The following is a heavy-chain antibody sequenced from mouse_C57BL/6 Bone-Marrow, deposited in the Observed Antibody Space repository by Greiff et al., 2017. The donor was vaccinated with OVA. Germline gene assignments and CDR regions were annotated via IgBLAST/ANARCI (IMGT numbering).Heavy chain of an antibody. CDR2: INPNNGGT. V-gene: IGHV1-18*01. Sequence: VHVKQSGPELVKPGASVKIPCKASGYTFTDYNMDWVKQSHGKSLEWIGDINPNNGGTIYNQKFKGKATLTVDKSSSTAYMELRSLTSEDTAVYYCARSYYDYDGCDYWGQGTTLTVSS. CDR1: GYTFTDYN. J-gene: IGHJ2*01. CDR3: ARSYYDYDGCDY. D-gene: IGHD2-4*01.